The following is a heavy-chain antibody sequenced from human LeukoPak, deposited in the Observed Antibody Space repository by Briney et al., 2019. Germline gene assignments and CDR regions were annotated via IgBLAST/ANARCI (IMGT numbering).Heavy chain of an antibody. CDR1: GFTFSSYT. Sequence: GGSLRVSCAASGFTFSSYTMNWVRQAPGKGPEWVSSITSSSSYIYYADSVKGRFTISRDNARNSLYLQMNSLRAEDTAVYYCARGTLNIPGEHGAFDYWGQGTLVTVSS. CDR3: ARGTLNIPGEHGAFDY. V-gene: IGHV3-21*01. D-gene: IGHD1-14*01. CDR2: ITSSSSYI. J-gene: IGHJ4*02.